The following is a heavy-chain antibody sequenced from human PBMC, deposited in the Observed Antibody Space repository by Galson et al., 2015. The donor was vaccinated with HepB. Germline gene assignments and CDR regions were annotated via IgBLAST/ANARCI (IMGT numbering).Heavy chain of an antibody. V-gene: IGHV4-31*03. CDR1: GGSISSGGYY. CDR3: ARDSFDYYYGMDV. D-gene: IGHD2-15*01. CDR2: IYYSGST. Sequence: TLSLTCTVSGGSISSGGYYWSWIRQHPGKGLEWIGYIYYSGSTYYNPSLKSRVTISVDTSKNQFSLKLSSVTAADTAVYYCARDSFDYYYGMDVWGQGTTVTVSS. J-gene: IGHJ6*02.